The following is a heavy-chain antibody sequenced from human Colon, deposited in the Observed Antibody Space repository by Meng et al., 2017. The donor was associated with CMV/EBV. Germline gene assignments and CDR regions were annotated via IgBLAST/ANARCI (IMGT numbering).Heavy chain of an antibody. CDR3: ARDPVAATDY. J-gene: IGHJ4*02. Sequence: LSLTCAASGFTFSRHGMHWVRQAPGTGLECVAFIAFDGSYDHYADSVKGRFTISRDNAKNSLYLQMNNLRAEDTAVYYCARDPVAATDYWGQGTLVTVSS. CDR2: IAFDGSYD. D-gene: IGHD6-25*01. V-gene: IGHV3-33*05. CDR1: GFTFSRHG.